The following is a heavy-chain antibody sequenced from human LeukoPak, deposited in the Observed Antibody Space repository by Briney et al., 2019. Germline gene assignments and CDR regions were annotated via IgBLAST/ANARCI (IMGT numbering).Heavy chain of an antibody. CDR2: ISYDGSNK. CDR1: GFTFSSYG. Sequence: GGSLRLSCAASGFTFSSYGMHWVRQAPGKGLEWVAVISYDGSNKYYADSVKGRFTTSRDNSKNTLYLQMNSLRAEDTAVYYCAKDRGYYYVLDYWGQGTLVTVSS. J-gene: IGHJ4*02. V-gene: IGHV3-30*18. CDR3: AKDRGYYYVLDY. D-gene: IGHD3-10*02.